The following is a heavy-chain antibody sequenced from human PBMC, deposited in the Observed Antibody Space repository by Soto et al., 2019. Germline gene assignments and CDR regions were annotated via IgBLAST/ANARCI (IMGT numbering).Heavy chain of an antibody. D-gene: IGHD2-2*01. J-gene: IGHJ6*03. CDR2: TYYRSKWYN. CDR1: GDSVSSNSAA. Sequence: QVQLQQSGPGLVKPSQTLSLTCAISGDSVSSNSAAWNWIRQSPSRGLEWLGRTYYRSKWYNDYEVSVKSRITINPDKSKNQFSLQLNSVTPEDTAVYYCARVVPAAHNYYYYYYMDVWGKGTTVTVSS. CDR3: ARVVPAAHNYYYYYYMDV. V-gene: IGHV6-1*01.